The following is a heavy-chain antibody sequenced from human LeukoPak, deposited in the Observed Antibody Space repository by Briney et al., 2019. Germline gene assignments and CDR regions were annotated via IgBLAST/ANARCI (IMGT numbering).Heavy chain of an antibody. Sequence: PSETLSLTCAVYGGSFSGYYWSWIRQPPGKGLEWIGEINHSGSTNYNPSLKSRVTISVDTSKNQFSLKLSSVTAADTAVYYCARGVFRYDFWSGYYPWFDPWGQGTLVTVSS. CDR1: GGSFSGYY. J-gene: IGHJ5*02. D-gene: IGHD3-3*01. CDR2: INHSGST. CDR3: ARGVFRYDFWSGYYPWFDP. V-gene: IGHV4-34*01.